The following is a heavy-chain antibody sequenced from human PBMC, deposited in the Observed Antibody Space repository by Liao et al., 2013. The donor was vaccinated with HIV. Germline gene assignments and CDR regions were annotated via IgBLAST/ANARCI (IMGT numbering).Heavy chain of an antibody. CDR1: GDTYSGYY. D-gene: IGHD3-22*01. V-gene: IGHV4-34*08. CDR3: ARMGTSTEDRHMFSGYFSRTQEGTHFDH. Sequence: QVQLQQWGAGLLKPSETLSLTCAVYGDTYSGYYWNWVRHLPGKGLEWIGDIDHTGTIEFNPSLQSRVTISVDTSKRQLSLRLTSVTAADTAVYFCARMGTSTEDRHMFSGYFSRTQEGTHFDHWGHGTLVTVSS. CDR2: IDHTGTI. J-gene: IGHJ4*01.